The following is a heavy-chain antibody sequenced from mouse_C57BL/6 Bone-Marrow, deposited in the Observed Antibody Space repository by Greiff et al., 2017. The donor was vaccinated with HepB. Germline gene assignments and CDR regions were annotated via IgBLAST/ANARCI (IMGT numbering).Heavy chain of an antibody. Sequence: EVKLMESGAELVRPGASVKLSCTASGFNIKDYYMHWVKQRPEQGLEWIGWIDPENGDTEYASKFQGKATITADTSSNTAYLQLSSLTSEDTAVYYCTTDEYEGFAYWGQGTLVTVSA. J-gene: IGHJ3*01. CDR2: IDPENGDT. V-gene: IGHV14-4*01. CDR3: TTDEYEGFAY. CDR1: GFNIKDYY. D-gene: IGHD2-4*01.